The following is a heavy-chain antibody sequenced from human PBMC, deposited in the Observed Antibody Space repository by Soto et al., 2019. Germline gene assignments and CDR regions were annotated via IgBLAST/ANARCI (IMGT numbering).Heavy chain of an antibody. J-gene: IGHJ6*02. D-gene: IGHD1-1*01. CDR3: AKRPYWSGYCCNGMDV. CDR1: ECTVGDYA. CDR2: ISGSSGNST. Sequence: GVSLRHRYAASECTVGDYARNRVSQTPGTGLEWVSFISGSSGNSTYYADSVKGRFTVSRDNSKNTLYLQMNSLRAEDTAVYYCAKRPYWSGYCCNGMDVWGQRTSVLVFS. V-gene: IGHV3-23*01.